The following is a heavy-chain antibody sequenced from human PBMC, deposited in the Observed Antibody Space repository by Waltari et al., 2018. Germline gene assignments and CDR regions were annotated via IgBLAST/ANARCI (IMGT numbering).Heavy chain of an antibody. Sequence: QVQLQESGPGLVKPSETLSLTCTVSGGSITSYYWGWIRQPPGKGLEWVGDIYYSGRTNYNPSLNSRVTISVDTSKNQFSLNLRSVTAADTALYYCARYNLNDANHFEYWGQGTLVTVSS. CDR1: GGSITSYY. J-gene: IGHJ4*02. CDR3: ARYNLNDANHFEY. D-gene: IGHD1-20*01. V-gene: IGHV4-59*01. CDR2: IYYSGRT.